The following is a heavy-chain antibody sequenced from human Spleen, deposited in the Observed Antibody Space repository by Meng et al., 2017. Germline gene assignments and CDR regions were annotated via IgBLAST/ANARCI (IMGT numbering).Heavy chain of an antibody. Sequence: GESLKISCAASGFTFSSYSMNWVRQAPGKGLEWVSEISGSVGSTYCADSVKGRFTISRDNSKNTLYLQMNSLRAEDTAVYYCAKDPRAMVRGVIKGYFDYWGQGTLVTVSS. J-gene: IGHJ4*02. CDR3: AKDPRAMVRGVIKGYFDY. CDR2: ISGSVGST. CDR1: GFTFSSYS. V-gene: IGHV3-23*01. D-gene: IGHD3-10*01.